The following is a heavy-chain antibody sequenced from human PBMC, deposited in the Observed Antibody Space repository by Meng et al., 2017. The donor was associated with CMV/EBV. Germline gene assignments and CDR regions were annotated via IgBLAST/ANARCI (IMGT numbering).Heavy chain of an antibody. Sequence: GESLKISCAASGFNFSNYEMNWVRQAPGKGLEWLSYISSSGNTKYYADSVKGRFTISRDNAKNSLYLQMNSLRPEDAAVYSCQLRGYWGQGTRVTV. CDR3: QLRGY. J-gene: IGHJ4*02. D-gene: IGHD4-17*01. CDR2: ISSSGNTK. CDR1: GFNFSNYE. V-gene: IGHV3-48*03.